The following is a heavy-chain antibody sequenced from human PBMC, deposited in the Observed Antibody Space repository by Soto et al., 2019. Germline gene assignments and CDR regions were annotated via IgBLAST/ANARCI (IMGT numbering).Heavy chain of an antibody. CDR2: IYYSGST. V-gene: IGHV4-59*01. CDR3: ARSVFFPSSAVHRYLHSFSARGTSDL. Sequence: PSETLSLTCTVSGGSISSDYWSWIRQPPGKGLEWIGYIYYSGSTNYNPSLKIRVTISVDTSKNQFSLKLTSVTAADTALYFCARSVFFPSSAVHRYLHSFSARGTSDL. CDR1: GGSISSDY. D-gene: IGHD3-9*01. J-gene: IGHJ2*01.